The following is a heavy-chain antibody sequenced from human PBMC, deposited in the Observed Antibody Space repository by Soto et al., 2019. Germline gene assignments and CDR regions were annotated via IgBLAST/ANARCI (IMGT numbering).Heavy chain of an antibody. D-gene: IGHD2-15*01. CDR1: GFTLSSYG. V-gene: IGHV3-33*01. CDR3: ARGGPYCSGGSCYSGWFDP. J-gene: IGHJ5*02. Sequence: GGSLRLSCAASGFTLSSYGMHWVRQAPGKGLEWVAVIWYDGSNKYYADSVKGRFTIPRDNSKNTLYLQMNSLRAEETAVYYCARGGPYCSGGSCYSGWFDPWGQGTLVTVSS. CDR2: IWYDGSNK.